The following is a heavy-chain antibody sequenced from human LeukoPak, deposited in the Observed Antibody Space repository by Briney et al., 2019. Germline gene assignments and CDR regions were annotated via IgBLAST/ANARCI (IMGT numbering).Heavy chain of an antibody. V-gene: IGHV4-59*01. CDR3: ARDSTQPSPSGSAREEAFDI. CDR2: IYYSGST. Sequence: SETLSLTCTVSGGSISSYYWSWIRQPPGKGLEWIGYIYYSGSTNYNPSLKSRVTISVDTSKNQFSLKLSSVTAADTAVYYCARDSTQPSPSGSAREEAFDIWGQGTMVTVSS. D-gene: IGHD1-26*01. CDR1: GGSISSYY. J-gene: IGHJ3*02.